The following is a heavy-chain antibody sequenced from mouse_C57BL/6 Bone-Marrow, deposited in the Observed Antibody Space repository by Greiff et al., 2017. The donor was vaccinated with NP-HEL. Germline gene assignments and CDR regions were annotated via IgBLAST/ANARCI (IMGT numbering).Heavy chain of an antibody. CDR3: AIPHYYGSSSPY. CDR2: IHPSDSDT. Sequence: VKQRPGQGLEWIGRIHPSDSDTNYNQKFKGKATLTVDKSSSTAYMQLSSLTSEDSAVYYCAIPHYYGSSSPYWGQGTTLTVSS. J-gene: IGHJ2*01. D-gene: IGHD1-1*01. V-gene: IGHV1-74*01.